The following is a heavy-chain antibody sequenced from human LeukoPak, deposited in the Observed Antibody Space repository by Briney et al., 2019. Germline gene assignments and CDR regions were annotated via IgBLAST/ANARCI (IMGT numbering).Heavy chain of an antibody. Sequence: KPSETLSLTCAVDGGSFSGYYWSWIRQPPGKGLEWIGEINHSGSTNYNPSLKSRATISVDTSKNQFSLKLSSVTAADTAVYYCARGRRDGYEHYFDYWGQGTLVTVSS. CDR3: ARGRRDGYEHYFDY. CDR1: GGSFSGYY. J-gene: IGHJ4*02. CDR2: INHSGST. D-gene: IGHD5-24*01. V-gene: IGHV4-34*01.